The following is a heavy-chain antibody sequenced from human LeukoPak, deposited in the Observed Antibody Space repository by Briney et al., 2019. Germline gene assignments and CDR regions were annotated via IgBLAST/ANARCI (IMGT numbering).Heavy chain of an antibody. CDR3: AKAAYCTSTSCHFSGYAQRPLDS. CDR1: GFTFNTYG. V-gene: IGHV3-30*18. J-gene: IGHJ4*02. D-gene: IGHD2-2*01. CDR2: ISSDGSNK. Sequence: TGRSLRLSCVASGFTFNTYGMAWVRQAPGKGLEWVAGISSDGSNKDYADSVKGRFTISRDNSKNTLYLQMNSLRSEDTAVYYCAKAAYCTSTSCHFSGYAQRPLDSWGRGTLVTVSS.